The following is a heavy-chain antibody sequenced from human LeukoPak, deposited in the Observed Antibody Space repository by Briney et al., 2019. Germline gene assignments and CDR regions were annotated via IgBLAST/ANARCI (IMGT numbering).Heavy chain of an antibody. CDR2: ISYSGSA. V-gene: IGHV4-61*01. CDR3: ATEAECSGGSCYSYGWFDP. J-gene: IGHJ5*02. CDR1: GGSVSSSSNK. D-gene: IGHD2-15*01. Sequence: KSSETLSLTCTVSGGSVSSSSNKWSWIRQPPGKGLEWIGDISYSGSASYNPSLRSRVTISVHTSTNQFSLTLGSVTAADTAVYYCATEAECSGGSCYSYGWFDPWGQGTQVIVSS.